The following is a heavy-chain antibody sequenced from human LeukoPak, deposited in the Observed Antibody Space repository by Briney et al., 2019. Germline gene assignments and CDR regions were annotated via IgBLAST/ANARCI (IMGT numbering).Heavy chain of an antibody. V-gene: IGHV3-23*01. CDR3: AKRDSEAFDY. J-gene: IGHJ4*02. Sequence: GGSLRLSCAASGFTFSNYAMSWVRQAPGKGLEWVSTITPSGSGTYYADSVKGRFTISRDISKNTLYLHMNSLRAEDTAVYYCAKRDSEAFDYWGQGTLVTVSS. D-gene: IGHD3/OR15-3a*01. CDR1: GFTFSNYA. CDR2: ITPSGSGT.